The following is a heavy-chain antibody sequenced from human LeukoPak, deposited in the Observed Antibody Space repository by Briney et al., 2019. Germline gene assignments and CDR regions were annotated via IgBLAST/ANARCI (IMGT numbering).Heavy chain of an antibody. CDR3: ARDGRLGLDY. D-gene: IGHD3-9*01. Sequence: SQTLSLTCTVSGGSISSGGYYWRWIPQHPGKGLEWIGYIYYSGSTYYNPSLKSRVTISVDTSKNQFSLKLSSVTAADTAVYYCARDGRLGLDYWGQGTLVTVSS. J-gene: IGHJ4*02. CDR1: GGSISSGGYY. CDR2: IYYSGST. V-gene: IGHV4-31*03.